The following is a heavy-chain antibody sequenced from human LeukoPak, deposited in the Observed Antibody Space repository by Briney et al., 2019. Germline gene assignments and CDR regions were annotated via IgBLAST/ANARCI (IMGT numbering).Heavy chain of an antibody. CDR1: GGSISSSSYY. D-gene: IGHD5-24*01. V-gene: IGHV4-39*07. CDR2: IYYSGST. CDR3: ARVEMATTDY. Sequence: SSETLSLTCTVSGGSISSSSYYWGWIRQPPGKGLEWIGSIYYSGSTYYNPSLKSRVTISVDTSKNQFSLKLSSVTAADTAVYYCARVEMATTDYWGQGTLVTVSS. J-gene: IGHJ4*02.